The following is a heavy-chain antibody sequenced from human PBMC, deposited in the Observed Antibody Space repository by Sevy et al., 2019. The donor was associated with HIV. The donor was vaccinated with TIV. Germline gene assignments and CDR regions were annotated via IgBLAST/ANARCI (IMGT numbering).Heavy chain of an antibody. CDR2: LFRGVSESVT. CDR1: GFTFSNYA. Sequence: GGSLRLSCEASGFTFSNYAMNWVRLAPGKGLEWVSSLFRGVSESVTYDADSVKGRFTISRDNSKNTLYLQMHGLRAEDTAVYYCAGGRYDSSGSFDAFDIWGQGTMVTVSS. D-gene: IGHD3-22*01. V-gene: IGHV3-23*01. CDR3: AGGRYDSSGSFDAFDI. J-gene: IGHJ3*02.